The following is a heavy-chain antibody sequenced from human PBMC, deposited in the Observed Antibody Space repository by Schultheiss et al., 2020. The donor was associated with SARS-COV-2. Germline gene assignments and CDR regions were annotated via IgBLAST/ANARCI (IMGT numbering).Heavy chain of an antibody. Sequence: SQTLSLTCAVSGYSISSGYYWGWIRQPPGKGLEWIGEINHSGSTNYNPSLKSRVTISVDTSKNQFSLKLSSVTAADTAVYYCASLAGGVGIDYWGQGTLVTVSS. CDR3: ASLAGGVGIDY. V-gene: IGHV4-38-2*01. CDR2: INHSGST. D-gene: IGHD6-19*01. CDR1: GYSISSGYY. J-gene: IGHJ4*02.